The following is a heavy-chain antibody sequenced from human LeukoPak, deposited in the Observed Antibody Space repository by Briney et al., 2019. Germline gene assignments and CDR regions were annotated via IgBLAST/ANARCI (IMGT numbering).Heavy chain of an antibody. CDR2: IYYSGST. Sequence: SETLSLTCTVSGGSISSSSYYWGWIRQPPGKGLEWIGSIYYSGSTYYNPSLKSRVTISVDTSKNQFSLKLSSVTAADTAVYYCARGLYYYDSSGFDGFDPWGQGTLVTVSS. J-gene: IGHJ5*02. D-gene: IGHD3-22*01. V-gene: IGHV4-39*07. CDR3: ARGLYYYDSSGFDGFDP. CDR1: GGSISSSSYY.